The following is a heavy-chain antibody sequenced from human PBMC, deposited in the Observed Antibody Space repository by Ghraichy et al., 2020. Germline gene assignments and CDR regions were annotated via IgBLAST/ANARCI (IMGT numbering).Heavy chain of an antibody. CDR3: ARLERVNLPNAGYICHN. CDR1: GYNINRDFH. Sequence: SQTLSLTCDVSGYNINRDFHWGYVRQSPGKGLQWIGAVFYTGTTAYNPSLKTRIHISLDTSKKQISLQLTSAPAADTAIYFCARLERVNLPNAGYICHNWGLGTLVTVSS. CDR2: VFYTGTT. D-gene: IGHD5-24*01. V-gene: IGHV4-38-2*01. J-gene: IGHJ4*02.